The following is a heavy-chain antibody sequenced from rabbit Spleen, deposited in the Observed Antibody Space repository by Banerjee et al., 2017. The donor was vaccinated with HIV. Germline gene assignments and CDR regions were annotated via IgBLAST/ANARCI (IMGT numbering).Heavy chain of an antibody. Sequence: QEQLVESGGDLVKPGASLTLTCTASGVSFSSSSYMCWVRQAPGKGLEWIACIEAAGSGFTYFATWAKGRFTCSKTSSTTVTLQMTRLTAADTATYFCARDTSSSFSSYGMDLWGPGTLVTVS. V-gene: IGHV1S45*01. CDR3: ARDTSSSFSSYGMDL. CDR1: GVSFSSSSY. J-gene: IGHJ6*01. D-gene: IGHD1-1*01. CDR2: IEAAGSGFT.